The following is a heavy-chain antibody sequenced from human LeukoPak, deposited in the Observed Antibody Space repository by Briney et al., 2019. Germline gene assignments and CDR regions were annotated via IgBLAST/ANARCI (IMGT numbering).Heavy chain of an antibody. V-gene: IGHV4-59*01. Sequence: SETLSLTCTVSGGSISNYHWSWIRQPPGKGLEWIGYIYYSGSTNYNPSLKSRVTISVDTSKNQFSLKLSSVTAADTAVYYCARGSGRYYYWGQGTLVIVSS. D-gene: IGHD6-19*01. CDR1: GGSISNYH. J-gene: IGHJ4*02. CDR3: ARGSGRYYY. CDR2: IYYSGST.